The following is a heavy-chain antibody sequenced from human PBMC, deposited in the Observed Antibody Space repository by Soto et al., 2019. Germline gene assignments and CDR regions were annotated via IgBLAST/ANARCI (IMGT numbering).Heavy chain of an antibody. CDR2: ISYDGSNK. D-gene: IGHD2-2*01. Sequence: GGSLRLSCAASGFTFSTYGMHWVRQAPGKGLEWVAVISYDGSNKYYADSVKGRFTISRDNSKNTLYLQMNSLRAEDTAVYYCAKAFAQTTYCSSTSCPPKQDYYLYYRMDVWGQWTTVTVSS. J-gene: IGHJ6*02. CDR1: GFTFSTYG. V-gene: IGHV3-30*18. CDR3: AKAFAQTTYCSSTSCPPKQDYYLYYRMDV.